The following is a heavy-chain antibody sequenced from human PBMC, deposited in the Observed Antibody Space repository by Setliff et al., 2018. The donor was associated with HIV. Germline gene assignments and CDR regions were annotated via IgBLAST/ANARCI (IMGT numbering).Heavy chain of an antibody. CDR2: MYHSGST. D-gene: IGHD3-3*01. V-gene: IGHV4-38-2*01. CDR3: ARHAKESGYPMPVDS. CDR1: GYSISSGYC. Sequence: SETLSLTCAVSGYSISSGYCWGWIRQPPGKGLEWIGSMYHSGSTYHNPSLKSRVTISVDTSKNQFSLRLSSVTAADTAIYYCARHAKESGYPMPVDSWGQGIQVTVSS. J-gene: IGHJ4*02.